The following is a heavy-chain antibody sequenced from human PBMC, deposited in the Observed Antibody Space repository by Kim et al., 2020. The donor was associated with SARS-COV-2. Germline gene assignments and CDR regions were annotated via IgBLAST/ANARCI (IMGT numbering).Heavy chain of an antibody. J-gene: IGHJ6*02. CDR2: ISTYNCNT. V-gene: IGHV1-18*01. CDR3: ARDGWLWFGEFLNKKGYYGMDV. CDR1: GYTFSSYG. Sequence: ASVKVSCKTSGYTFSSYGISWVRQAPGQGLEWMGWISTYNCNTNYAQNLQGRVTMTTDTSTSTAYMELRSLRSDDTAVYYYARDGWLWFGEFLNKKGYYGMDVWDQGNAVTVSS. D-gene: IGHD3-10*01.